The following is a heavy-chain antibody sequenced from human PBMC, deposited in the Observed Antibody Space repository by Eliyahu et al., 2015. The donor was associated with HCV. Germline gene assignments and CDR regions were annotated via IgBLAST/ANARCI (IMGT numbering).Heavy chain of an antibody. CDR3: ARMAYYYDSSGYSYPPGFDY. Sequence: QVQLQESGPGLVKPSQTLSLTCTVSGGSISSGGYYWXWIRQHPGKGLEWIGYIYYSGSTYYNPSLKSRVTISVDTSKNQFSLKLSSVTAADTAVYYCARMAYYYDSSGYSYPPGFDYWGQGTLVTVSS. CDR2: IYYSGST. J-gene: IGHJ4*02. D-gene: IGHD3-22*01. CDR1: GGSISSGGYY. V-gene: IGHV4-31*03.